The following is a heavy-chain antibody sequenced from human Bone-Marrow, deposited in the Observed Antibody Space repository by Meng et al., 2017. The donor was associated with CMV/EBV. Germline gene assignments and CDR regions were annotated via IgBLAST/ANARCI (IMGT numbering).Heavy chain of an antibody. CDR2: ISSSSSYI. J-gene: IGHJ6*02. CDR1: GDSISSSYW. Sequence: ETLSLTCGVSGDSISSSYWWSWVRRPPGKGLEWVSSISSSSSYIYYADSVKGRFTISRDNAKNSLYLQMNSLRAEDTAVYYCAREGYCSSTSCYKYYYYYGMDVWGQGTTVTVSS. D-gene: IGHD2-2*02. V-gene: IGHV3-21*01. CDR3: AREGYCSSTSCYKYYYYYGMDV.